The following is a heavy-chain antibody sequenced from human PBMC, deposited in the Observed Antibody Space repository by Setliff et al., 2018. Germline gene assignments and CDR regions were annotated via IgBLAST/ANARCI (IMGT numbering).Heavy chain of an antibody. J-gene: IGHJ4*01. CDR1: GFIFGSFG. CDR2: IRYDGSSK. D-gene: IGHD7-27*01. Sequence: PGGSLRLSCEASGFIFGSFGMYWVRQTPGKGLEWVAYIRYDGSSKFYADSVKGRFTISRDNSKNTLNLQMNGLRSDDTAVYYCAGVHWTTNWFLHYWGQGTLVTVSS. V-gene: IGHV3-30*02. CDR3: AGVHWTTNWFLHY.